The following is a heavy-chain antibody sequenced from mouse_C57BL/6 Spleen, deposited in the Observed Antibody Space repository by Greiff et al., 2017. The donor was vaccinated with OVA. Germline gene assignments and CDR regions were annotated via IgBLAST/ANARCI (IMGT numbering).Heavy chain of an antibody. Sequence: EVQGVESGGGLVKPGGSLKLSCAASGFTFSSYAMSWVRQTPEKRLEWVATISDGGSYTYYPDNVKGRFTISRDNAKNNLYLQMSHLKSEDTAMYYCASPGTQFAYWGQGTLVTVSA. D-gene: IGHD1-1*01. J-gene: IGHJ3*01. CDR1: GFTFSSYA. CDR3: ASPGTQFAY. CDR2: ISDGGSYT. V-gene: IGHV5-4*01.